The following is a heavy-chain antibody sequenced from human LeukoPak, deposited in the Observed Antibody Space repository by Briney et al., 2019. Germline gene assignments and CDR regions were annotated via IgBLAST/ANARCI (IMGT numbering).Heavy chain of an antibody. Sequence: PGGSLRHSCAASGFTFDDYGMHWVRQAPGKGLEWVAFIRYDGSNRYYTDSVKGRFTISRDNSKNTLYLQMNSLRAEDTAVCYCAKQTESYCGGDCYPGYWGQGTLVTVAS. CDR1: GFTFDDYG. CDR2: IRYDGSNR. J-gene: IGHJ4*02. CDR3: AKQTESYCGGDCYPGY. D-gene: IGHD2-21*01. V-gene: IGHV3-30*02.